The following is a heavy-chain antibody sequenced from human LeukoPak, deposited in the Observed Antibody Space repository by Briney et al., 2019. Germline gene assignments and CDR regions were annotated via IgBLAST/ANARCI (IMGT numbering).Heavy chain of an antibody. CDR1: GGSISSSSYY. J-gene: IGHJ4*02. CDR3: AGRITIFGVAVRDFDY. Sequence: PSETLSLTCTVSGGSISSSSYYWGWIRQPPGKGLERIGSIYYSGSTYYNPSLKSRVTISVDTSKNQFSLKLSSVTAADTAVYYCAGRITIFGVAVRDFDYWGQGTLVTVSS. V-gene: IGHV4-39*01. CDR2: IYYSGST. D-gene: IGHD3-3*01.